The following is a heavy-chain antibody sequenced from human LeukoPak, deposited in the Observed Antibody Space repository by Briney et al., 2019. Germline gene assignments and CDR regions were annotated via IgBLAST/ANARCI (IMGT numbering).Heavy chain of an antibody. D-gene: IGHD3-3*01. V-gene: IGHV4-39*07. J-gene: IGHJ5*02. CDR2: IYYGGST. CDR3: ARVLPTPIFGVVGGDNWFDP. Sequence: SETLSLSCTVSGGSISSSSYYWGWIRQPPGKGLEWIGSIYYGGSTYYNSSLKSRVNISVDTSKNQFSLRVSSVTAADTAVYYCARVLPTPIFGVVGGDNWFDPWGQGTLVTVSS. CDR1: GGSISSSSYY.